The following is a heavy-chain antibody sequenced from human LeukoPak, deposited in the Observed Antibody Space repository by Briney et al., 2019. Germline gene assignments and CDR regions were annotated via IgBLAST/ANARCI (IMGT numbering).Heavy chain of an antibody. Sequence: GGSLRLSCAASGFTFTNYAMSWVRQAPGMGLEWVSAISGSGGSTYYAGSVKGRFTISRDNSKNTLYLQMNSLRAEDTAVYYCAKRGMTTIKEGFDYWGQGTLVTVSS. J-gene: IGHJ4*02. CDR2: ISGSGGST. CDR3: AKRGMTTIKEGFDY. D-gene: IGHD5-24*01. CDR1: GFTFTNYA. V-gene: IGHV3-23*01.